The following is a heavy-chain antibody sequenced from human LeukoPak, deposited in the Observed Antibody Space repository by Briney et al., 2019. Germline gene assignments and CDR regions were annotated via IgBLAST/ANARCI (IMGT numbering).Heavy chain of an antibody. CDR3: ARGSGWLQLTYFDY. Sequence: PSETLSLTCAVSGYSISSSYYWSWIRQPPGKGLEWVGYIYYSGSTNYNPSLKTRVTISEDTSKNQFSLKLSSVTAADTAVYYCARGSGWLQLTYFDYWGQGTLVTVSS. J-gene: IGHJ4*02. CDR1: GYSISSSYY. D-gene: IGHD5-24*01. V-gene: IGHV4-61*01. CDR2: IYYSGST.